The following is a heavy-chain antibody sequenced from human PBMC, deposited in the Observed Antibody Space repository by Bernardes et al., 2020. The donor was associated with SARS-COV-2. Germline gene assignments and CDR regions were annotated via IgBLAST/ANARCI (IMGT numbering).Heavy chain of an antibody. V-gene: IGHV3-48*01. D-gene: IGHD2-15*01. CDR2: ISSSSTTI. Sequence: GSLRLSCAASGFTFSSYSMNWVRQAPGKGLEWVSYISSSSTTIYYADSVKGRFTISRDNAKNSLYLQMNSLRAEDTGVYYCARGPAAYYYGMDVWGQGTTVTVSS. CDR1: GFTFSSYS. J-gene: IGHJ6*02. CDR3: ARGPAAYYYGMDV.